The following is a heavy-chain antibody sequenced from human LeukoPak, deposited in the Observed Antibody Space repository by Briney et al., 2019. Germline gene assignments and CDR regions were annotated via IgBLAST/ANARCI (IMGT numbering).Heavy chain of an antibody. CDR2: ISGSGGST. CDR3: AKDPFNWNYGEDYFDY. Sequence: GGSLRLSCAASGFTFSSYAMSWVRQAPGKGLEWVSAISGSGGSTYYADSVKGRFTISRDNSKNTLYLQMNSLRAEDTAVYYCAKDPFNWNYGEDYFDYWGQGTLVTVSS. D-gene: IGHD1-7*01. J-gene: IGHJ4*02. V-gene: IGHV3-23*01. CDR1: GFTFSSYA.